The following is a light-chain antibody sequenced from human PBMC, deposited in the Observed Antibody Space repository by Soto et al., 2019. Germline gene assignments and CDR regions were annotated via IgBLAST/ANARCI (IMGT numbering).Light chain of an antibody. Sequence: DIVVTQTPLSSPVTLGQPAAISCRSSQSLVHSDGNTYLSWLQQRPGQAPRLLLYKISNRVSGVPDRFRGSGAGTDFTLTSSRGEVEDVGVYYCLQATQFPWTFGQGTKVEIK. V-gene: IGKV2-24*01. CDR1: QSLVHSDGNTY. J-gene: IGKJ1*01. CDR2: KIS. CDR3: LQATQFPWT.